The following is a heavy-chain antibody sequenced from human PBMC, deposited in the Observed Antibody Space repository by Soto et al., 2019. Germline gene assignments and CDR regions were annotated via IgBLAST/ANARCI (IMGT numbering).Heavy chain of an antibody. CDR1: GYIFINYG. V-gene: IGHV1-18*01. J-gene: IGHJ4*02. CDR3: ARDHPTTVTNVDY. D-gene: IGHD4-17*01. Sequence: QVHLVQSGGEVKKPGASVKVSCRASGYIFINYGISWTRQAPGQGLEWMGWISGYNGNTNYAQKCQGRVTMTTDTSTSTAYMELRSLKSDDTAVYYCARDHPTTVTNVDYWGQGTLVTVSS. CDR2: ISGYNGNT.